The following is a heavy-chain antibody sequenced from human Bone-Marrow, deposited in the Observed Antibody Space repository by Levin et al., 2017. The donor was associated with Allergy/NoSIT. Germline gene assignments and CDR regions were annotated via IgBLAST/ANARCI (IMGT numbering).Heavy chain of an antibody. J-gene: IGHJ4*02. CDR1: SGSISTYY. D-gene: IGHD6-6*01. Sequence: SETLSLTCTLSSGSISTYYWSWIRQPPGKELEWIGYIYYAGSTNYIPSLKSRVTISLDTSKNQFSLKLTSVTAADTAIYYCARGPNTSSSYSFDYWGQGTLVTVSS. CDR2: IYYAGST. V-gene: IGHV4-59*01. CDR3: ARGPNTSSSYSFDY.